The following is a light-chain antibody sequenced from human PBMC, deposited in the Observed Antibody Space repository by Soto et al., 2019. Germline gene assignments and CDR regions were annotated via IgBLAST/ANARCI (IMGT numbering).Light chain of an antibody. CDR3: QQYERYPPS. CDR2: AAT. J-gene: IGKJ4*01. CDR1: QNINTY. V-gene: IGKV1-16*01. Sequence: DIQMTQSPSSLSASVGDRVTIGCRASQNINTYLAWFQQKRGKAPKSLIYAATNLQGGVPSRFRGTGSGTEFSLTISSLQPEDVATYYCQQYERYPPSFGGGTKLDI.